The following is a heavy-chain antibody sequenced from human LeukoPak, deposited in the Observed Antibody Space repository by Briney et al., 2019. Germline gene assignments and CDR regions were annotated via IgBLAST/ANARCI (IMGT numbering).Heavy chain of an antibody. CDR2: FDPEDGET. CDR3: ATTDPSAAAGEGSDY. J-gene: IGHJ4*02. CDR1: GYTLTELS. D-gene: IGHD6-13*01. V-gene: IGHV1-24*01. Sequence: ASVKGSCKVSGYTLTELSMHCVRQAPGKGLEWMGGFDPEDGETIYAQKFQGRVTMTEDTSTDTAYMELSSLRSEDTAVYYCATTDPSAAAGEGSDYWGQGTLVTVSS.